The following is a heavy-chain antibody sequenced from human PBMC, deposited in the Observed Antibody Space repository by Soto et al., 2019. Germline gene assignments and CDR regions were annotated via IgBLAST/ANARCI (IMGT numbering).Heavy chain of an antibody. Sequence: QVQLVQSGAEVKKPGSSVKVSCKASGGTFSSYTISWVRQAPGQGLEWMGRIIPILGIANYAQKFQGRVTXTXDXXTSTAYMELSSLRSEDTAVYYCARITMVRGVIPDNWGQGTLVTVSS. CDR3: ARITMVRGVIPDN. CDR2: IIPILGIA. D-gene: IGHD3-10*01. J-gene: IGHJ4*02. CDR1: GGTFSSYT. V-gene: IGHV1-69*02.